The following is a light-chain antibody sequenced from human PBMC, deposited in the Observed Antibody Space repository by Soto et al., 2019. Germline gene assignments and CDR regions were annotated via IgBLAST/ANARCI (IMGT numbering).Light chain of an antibody. Sequence: DIVMTQSPLSLPVTPGEPASISCRSSQSLLHSNVYNYLDWYLQKPGQSPQVLIYLGSNRASGVPDRFSGSGSGTDFTLKISRVEAEDVGVYYCMQPLQTPWTFGQGTKVEIK. CDR2: LGS. CDR1: QSLLHSNVYNY. V-gene: IGKV2-28*01. CDR3: MQPLQTPWT. J-gene: IGKJ1*01.